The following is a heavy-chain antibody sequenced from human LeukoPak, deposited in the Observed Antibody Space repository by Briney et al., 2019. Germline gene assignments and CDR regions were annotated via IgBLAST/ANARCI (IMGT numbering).Heavy chain of an antibody. CDR1: GYSTSSGYY. CDR2: IYHSGST. D-gene: IGHD5-18*01. Sequence: SETLSLTCAVSGYSTSSGYYWGWIRQPPGKGLEWIGSIYHSGSTYYNPSLKSRVTISVDTSKNQFSLKLSSVTAADTAVYYCARTKSYTAMVTTWGQGTLVAVSS. V-gene: IGHV4-38-2*01. CDR3: ARTKSYTAMVTT. J-gene: IGHJ5*02.